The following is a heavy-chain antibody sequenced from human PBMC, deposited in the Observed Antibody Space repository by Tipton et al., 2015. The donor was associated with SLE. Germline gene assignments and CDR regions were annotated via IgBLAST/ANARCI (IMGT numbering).Heavy chain of an antibody. CDR2: IYSGGST. CDR1: GFTVSSNY. J-gene: IGHJ4*02. V-gene: IGHV3-53*04. D-gene: IGHD3-22*01. CDR3: ASRASRGYYSFDY. Sequence: SLRLSCTASGFTVSSNYMSWVRQAPGKGLEWVSVIYSGGSTYYADSVKGRFTISKLNSKNTLYLQMNSLRAEDTAVYYCASRASRGYYSFDYWGQGTLVAVSS.